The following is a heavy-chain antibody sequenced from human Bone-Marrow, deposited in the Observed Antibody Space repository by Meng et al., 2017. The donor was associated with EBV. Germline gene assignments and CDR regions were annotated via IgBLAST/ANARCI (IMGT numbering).Heavy chain of an antibody. D-gene: IGHD5-18*01. CDR1: GASISSTTYY. Sequence: QLRLQESAPGLVTPSETRSLTRSVSGASISSTTYYWGWIRQSPGKGLEWIGSMSYSSRTTSYNASLKTRVSISIDSSKNQFSLRLQSVTAADTAVYYCATSYGYTSTYWGPGTLVTVSS. CDR2: MSYSSRTT. J-gene: IGHJ4*02. V-gene: IGHV4-39*07. CDR3: ATSYGYTSTY.